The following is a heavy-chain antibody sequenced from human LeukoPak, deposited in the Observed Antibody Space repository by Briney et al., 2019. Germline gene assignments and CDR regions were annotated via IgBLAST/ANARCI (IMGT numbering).Heavy chain of an antibody. CDR1: GGSISSSSYY. CDR2: IYYSGST. V-gene: IGHV4-39*07. D-gene: IGHD6-19*01. Sequence: PSETLSLTCTVSGGSISSSSYYWGWIRQPPGKGLEWIGSIYYSGSTNYNPSLKSRVTISVDTSKNQFSLKLSSVTAADTAVYYCARGRGSGWYFDYWGQGTLVTVSS. CDR3: ARGRGSGWYFDY. J-gene: IGHJ4*02.